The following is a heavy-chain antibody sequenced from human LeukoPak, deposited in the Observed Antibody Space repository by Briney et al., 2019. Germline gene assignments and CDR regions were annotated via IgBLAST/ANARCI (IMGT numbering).Heavy chain of an antibody. CDR3: ARAAAEAADCDL. V-gene: IGHV1-8*01. Sequence: ASVKVSCKASGYTFTSYDINWVRQATGQGLEWMGWMNPNSGNTGYAQKFQGRVTMTRNTSISTAYMELSSLRSEDTAVYYCARAAAEAADCDLWGRGTLVTVSS. J-gene: IGHJ2*01. CDR2: MNPNSGNT. D-gene: IGHD6-13*01. CDR1: GYTFTSYD.